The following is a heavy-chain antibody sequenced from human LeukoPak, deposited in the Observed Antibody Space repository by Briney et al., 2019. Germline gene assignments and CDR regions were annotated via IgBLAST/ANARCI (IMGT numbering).Heavy chain of an antibody. Sequence: NPSETLSLTCTVSGYSISSGYVWGWIRQSPGKGLEWIGSIFHTGSTQYNPSLKSRLTISLDTSQNQFSLNLTSVTAADTAVYYCVRDFWFGESPPYYWGQGTLVTVSS. J-gene: IGHJ4*02. CDR1: GYSISSGYV. V-gene: IGHV4-38-2*02. D-gene: IGHD3-10*01. CDR2: IFHTGST. CDR3: VRDFWFGESPPYY.